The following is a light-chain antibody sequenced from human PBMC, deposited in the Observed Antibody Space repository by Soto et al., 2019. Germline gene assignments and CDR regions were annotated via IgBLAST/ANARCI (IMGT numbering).Light chain of an antibody. CDR2: GES. J-gene: IGKJ2*01. Sequence: EIVLTQSPGTLSLSPGERATLSCRASQSVSSSYLAWYQQKPGQAPRLLIFGESSRATDLPDRFSGSGSGTDFTLTISRLEPEDFAVYYCQQYVSSPYAFGQGTKVEIK. V-gene: IGKV3-20*01. CDR1: QSVSSSY. CDR3: QQYVSSPYA.